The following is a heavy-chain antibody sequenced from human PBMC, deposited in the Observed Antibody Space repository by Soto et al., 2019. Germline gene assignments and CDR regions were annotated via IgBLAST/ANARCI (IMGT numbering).Heavy chain of an antibody. Sequence: QMQLVQSGPEVKKPGTSVKVSCKASGFDFISSGIQWVRQTHGQRLEWIGWIVVYSGQTNYAQKFQERVTITRETSTSTAYIEMSSLSSEDTAVYYCSADSPDTDIGWWVWGQGTTVTVSS. CDR2: IVVYSGQT. V-gene: IGHV1-58*02. D-gene: IGHD2-15*01. CDR1: GFDFISSG. CDR3: SADSPDTDIGWWV. J-gene: IGHJ6*02.